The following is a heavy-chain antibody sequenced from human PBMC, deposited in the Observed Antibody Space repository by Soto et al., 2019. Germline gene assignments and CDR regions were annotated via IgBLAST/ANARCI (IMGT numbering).Heavy chain of an antibody. CDR2: ISWDSGTI. CDR3: AKDMRGRSSSSRYYYGMDV. Sequence: EVQLVESGGGLVQPGRSLRLSCAASGFPFDDFAMHWVRQAPGKGLEWVSGISWDSGTIVYVDSVKGRFTISRDNAKNSLYLHMNSLRAEDTALYYCAKDMRGRSSSSRYYYGMDVWGQGTTVTVSS. J-gene: IGHJ6*02. D-gene: IGHD6-13*01. V-gene: IGHV3-9*01. CDR1: GFPFDDFA.